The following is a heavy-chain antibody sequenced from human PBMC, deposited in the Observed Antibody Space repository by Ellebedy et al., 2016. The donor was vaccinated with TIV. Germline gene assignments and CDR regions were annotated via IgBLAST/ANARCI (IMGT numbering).Heavy chain of an antibody. Sequence: PGGSLRLSCKGSGYSFTSYWIGWVRQMPGKGLEWMGFIYPGDSDTRYSPSFQGQVTISADKSINTAYLQWSSLKASDTAVYYCARQREYPLDHWGQGTLVTVSS. V-gene: IGHV5-51*01. CDR1: GYSFTSYW. CDR2: IYPGDSDT. CDR3: ARQREYPLDH. D-gene: IGHD2-2*01. J-gene: IGHJ4*02.